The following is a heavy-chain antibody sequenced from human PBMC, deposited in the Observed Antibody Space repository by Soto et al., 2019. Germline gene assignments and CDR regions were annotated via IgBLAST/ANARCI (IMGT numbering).Heavy chain of an antibody. D-gene: IGHD3-10*01. V-gene: IGHV4-4*07. CDR1: DGSISGYY. CDR3: ARGPRGQLSGMDV. Sequence: SETLSLTCTVADGSISGYYWSWTRQSAGKGLEWIGRIFSTGISDKNPSFKSRVTMSLDTSKNQLVLKLRSVTAADTAVYYCARGPRGQLSGMDVWGRGTTVTAP. J-gene: IGHJ6*02. CDR2: IFSTGIS.